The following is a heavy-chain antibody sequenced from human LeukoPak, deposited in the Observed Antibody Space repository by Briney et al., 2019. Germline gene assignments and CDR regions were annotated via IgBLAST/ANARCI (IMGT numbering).Heavy chain of an antibody. V-gene: IGHV1-46*01. J-gene: IGHJ4*02. CDR1: GYTFTSHY. CDR2: INPSGGST. CDR3: ALLGVVPAAMGYYFDY. Sequence: ASVKVSCKASGYTFTSHYMHWVRQAPGQGLEWMGIINPSGGSTSYAQKFQGRVTMTRDTSTSTVYMELSSLRSEDTAVYYCALLGVVPAAMGYYFDYWGQGTLVTVSS. D-gene: IGHD2-2*01.